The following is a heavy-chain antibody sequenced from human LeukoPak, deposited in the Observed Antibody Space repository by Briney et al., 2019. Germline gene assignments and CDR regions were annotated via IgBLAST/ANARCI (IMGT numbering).Heavy chain of an antibody. D-gene: IGHD3-9*01. CDR3: AKSGPLRYFDSTVY. Sequence: GALRLSCAASGFTFSSYAMSWVRQAPGKGLEWVSAISGSGGSTYYADSVKGRFTISRDNSKNTLYLQMNSLRAEDTTVYYCAKSGPLRYFDSTVYWGQGTLVTVSS. V-gene: IGHV3-23*01. CDR1: GFTFSSYA. CDR2: ISGSGGST. J-gene: IGHJ4*02.